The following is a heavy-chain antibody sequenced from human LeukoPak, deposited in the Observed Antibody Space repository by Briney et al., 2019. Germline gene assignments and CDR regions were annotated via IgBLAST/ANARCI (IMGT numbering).Heavy chain of an antibody. Sequence: GGSLRLSCAASGFTFDDYAMHWVRHAPGKGLEWVSGISWNSGSIGYADSVKGRFTISRDNAKNSLYLQMNSLRAEDTALYYCAKDIDYYDSSGYLHWGQGTLVTVSS. J-gene: IGHJ4*02. D-gene: IGHD3-22*01. CDR3: AKDIDYYDSSGYLH. CDR2: ISWNSGSI. CDR1: GFTFDDYA. V-gene: IGHV3-9*01.